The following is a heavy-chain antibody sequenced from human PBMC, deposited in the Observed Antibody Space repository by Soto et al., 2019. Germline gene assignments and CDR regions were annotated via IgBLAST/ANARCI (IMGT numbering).Heavy chain of an antibody. CDR3: ARDDSGVAASYY. Sequence: QVQLVQSGAEVKKPGASVKVSCKASGYTFTSYGISWVRQAPGQGLEWMGWISAYNGNTNYAQKLQGRVTMAPAASTSAAYMELRSLRSDDTAVYYCARDDSGVAASYYWGQGTLVTVSS. V-gene: IGHV1-18*01. CDR1: GYTFTSYG. J-gene: IGHJ4*02. CDR2: ISAYNGNT. D-gene: IGHD6-25*01.